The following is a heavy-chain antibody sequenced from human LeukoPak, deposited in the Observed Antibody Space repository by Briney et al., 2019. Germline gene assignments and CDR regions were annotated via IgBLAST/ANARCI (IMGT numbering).Heavy chain of an antibody. J-gene: IGHJ4*02. CDR3: ARAYETMILTI. CDR1: GGCISSGGYS. D-gene: IGHD3-22*01. Sequence: PSETLSLTCAVSGGCISSGGYSWSWIRQPPGKGLEWIGYIYHSGSTYYNPSLKSRATISVDRSKNQFSLKLSSVTAADTAVYYCARAYETMILTIWGQGTLVTASS. CDR2: IYHSGST. V-gene: IGHV4-30-2*01.